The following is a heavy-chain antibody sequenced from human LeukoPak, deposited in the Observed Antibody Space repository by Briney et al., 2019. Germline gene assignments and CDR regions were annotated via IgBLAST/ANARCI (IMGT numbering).Heavy chain of an antibody. D-gene: IGHD6-6*01. CDR1: GFTFSSYA. CDR2: ISGSGGST. V-gene: IGHV3-23*01. Sequence: PGGSLRLSCAASGFTFSSYAMSWVRQAPGKGLEWVSAISGSGGSTYYADSVKGRFTISRDNSKNTLYLQMNSLRAEDTAVYYCAKDHTSYSSSSDYFDYWGQGTLVTVSS. J-gene: IGHJ4*02. CDR3: AKDHTSYSSSSDYFDY.